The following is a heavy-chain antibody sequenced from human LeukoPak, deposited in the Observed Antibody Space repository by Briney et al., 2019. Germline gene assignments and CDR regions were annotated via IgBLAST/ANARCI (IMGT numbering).Heavy chain of an antibody. CDR1: GGSISSYY. CDR3: ASTVDTALVRGYYFDF. V-gene: IGHV4-4*07. J-gene: IGHJ4*02. CDR2: IYTSGST. Sequence: SETLSLTCTVSGGSISSYYWSWIRQPAGKGLEWIGRIYTSGSTNYNPSLKSRVTMSVDTSKNQFSLKLSSVTAADTAVYYCASTVDTALVRGYYFDFWGQGTLVTVSS. D-gene: IGHD5-18*01.